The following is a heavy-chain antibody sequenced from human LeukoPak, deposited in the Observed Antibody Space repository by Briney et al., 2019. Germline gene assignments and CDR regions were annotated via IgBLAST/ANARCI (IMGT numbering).Heavy chain of an antibody. D-gene: IGHD4-17*01. J-gene: IGHJ6*03. CDR2: IIPIFGTA. CDR3: ARATVSGGYYYYMDV. V-gene: IGHV1-69*13. CDR1: GGTFSSYA. Sequence: GASVKVSCKASGGTFSSYAISWVRQAPGQGREWMGGIIPIFGTANYAQKFQGRVTITADESTSTAYMELSSLRSEDTAVYYCARATVSGGYYYYMDVWGKGTTVTVSS.